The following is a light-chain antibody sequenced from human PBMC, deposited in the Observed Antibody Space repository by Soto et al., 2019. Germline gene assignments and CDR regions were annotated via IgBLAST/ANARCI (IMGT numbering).Light chain of an antibody. V-gene: IGLV2-14*01. Sequence: QSALTQPASVSGSPGQSITISCTGTSSDVAAYNYVSWYQQHPGKAPKLMIYEVTNRPSGVSNRFSGSKSANTASLTISGLQAEDEADYYCSSYTRTNTWVFGGGTQLTVL. J-gene: IGLJ3*02. CDR3: SSYTRTNTWV. CDR2: EVT. CDR1: SSDVAAYNY.